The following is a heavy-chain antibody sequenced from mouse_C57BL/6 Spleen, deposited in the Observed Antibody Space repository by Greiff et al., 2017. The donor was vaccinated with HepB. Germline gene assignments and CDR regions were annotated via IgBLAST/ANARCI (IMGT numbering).Heavy chain of an antibody. V-gene: IGHV5-12*01. D-gene: IGHD3-2*02. CDR2: ISNGGGST. CDR1: GFTFSDYY. CDR3: ARGDSSGYGGFDY. J-gene: IGHJ2*01. Sequence: EVQRVESGGGLVQPGGSLKLSCAASGFTFSDYYMYWVRQTPEKRLEWVAYISNGGGSTYYPDTVKGRFTISRDNAKNTLYLQMSRLKSEDTAMYYCARGDSSGYGGFDYWGQGTTLTVSS.